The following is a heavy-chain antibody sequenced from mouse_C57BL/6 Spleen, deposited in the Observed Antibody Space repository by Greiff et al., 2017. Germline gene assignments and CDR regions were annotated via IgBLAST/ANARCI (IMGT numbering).Heavy chain of an antibody. CDR1: GYTFTSYW. D-gene: IGHD1-1*01. V-gene: IGHV1-53*01. CDR3: ARSGYYGSRTGYFDV. J-gene: IGHJ1*03. Sequence: QVQLQQPGPELVKPGASVKLSCKASGYTFTSYWMHWVKQRPGQGLEWIGNINPRECVTDYNCKFKRKATLTVDRSSSTAYMQLSSLTSEDSAVYYCARSGYYGSRTGYFDVWGTGTTVTVSS. CDR2: INPRECVT.